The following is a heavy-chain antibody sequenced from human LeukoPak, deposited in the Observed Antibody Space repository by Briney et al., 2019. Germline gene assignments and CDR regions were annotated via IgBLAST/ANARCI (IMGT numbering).Heavy chain of an antibody. CDR2: ITRGSDYI. J-gene: IGHJ5*02. D-gene: IGHD2-21*02. V-gene: IGHV3-21*01. CDR1: GFTFSTYS. CDR3: ARVGGDGLVLRSNWFDP. Sequence: PGESLRLSCAATGFTFSTYSMNWVRQAPGKGLEWVSSITRGSDYIYYADSVKGRFPTSRDNAKNALYLQMNTLRAEDTAVYYCARVGGDGLVLRSNWFDPWGQGTLVTVSS.